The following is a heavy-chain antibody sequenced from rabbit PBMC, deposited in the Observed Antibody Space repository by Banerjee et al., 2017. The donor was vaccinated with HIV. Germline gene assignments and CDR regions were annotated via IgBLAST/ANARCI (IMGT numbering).Heavy chain of an antibody. D-gene: IGHD8-1*01. CDR2: IVTGSGYI. V-gene: IGHV1S40*01. J-gene: IGHJ3*01. CDR3: ARDLVYGGGGSNF. CDR1: GFSFSSSYY. Sequence: QSLEESGGGLVQPEGSLTLTCTASGFSFSSSYYMCWVRQAPGKGLEWIGCIVTGSGYIYYATWAKGRFTISKTSSTTVTLQMTSLTAADTATYFCARDLVYGGGGSNFWGQGTLVTVS.